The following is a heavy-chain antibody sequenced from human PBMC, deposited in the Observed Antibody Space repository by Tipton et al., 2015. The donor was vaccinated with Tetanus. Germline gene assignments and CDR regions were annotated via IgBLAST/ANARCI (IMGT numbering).Heavy chain of an antibody. CDR2: INHSGST. CDR3: ARQYSSSWVNWFDP. V-gene: IGHV4-34*01. J-gene: IGHJ5*02. CDR1: GGSFSGYY. D-gene: IGHD6-6*01. Sequence: TLSLTCAVYGGSFSGYYWSWIRQPPGKGLEWIGEINHSGSTNYNPSLKSRVTISVDTSKNQFSLKLSSVTAADTAVYYCARQYSSSWVNWFDPWGQGTLVTVSS.